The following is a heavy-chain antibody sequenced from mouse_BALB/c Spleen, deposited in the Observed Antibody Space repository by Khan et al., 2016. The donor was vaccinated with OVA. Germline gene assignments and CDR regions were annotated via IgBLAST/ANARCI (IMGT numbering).Heavy chain of an antibody. J-gene: IGHJ2*01. D-gene: IGHD1-3*01. CDR1: GFSLTSYG. Sequence: QVQLKQPGPGLVAPSQSLSITCTVSGFSLTSYGVNWVRQPTGKGMEWLGVIWAGGSTNYNSALMSRLSISIDNSKSQVFLKMNSLQTDDTAMYYCARIEDIWGQGTTLTVSS. V-gene: IGHV2-9*02. CDR2: IWAGGST. CDR3: ARIEDI.